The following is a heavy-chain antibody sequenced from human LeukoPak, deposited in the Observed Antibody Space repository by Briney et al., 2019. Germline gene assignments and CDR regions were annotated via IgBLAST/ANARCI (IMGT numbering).Heavy chain of an antibody. CDR3: ARGPSYSSWYTEYCYGMDV. Sequence: GGSLRLSCAASGFTFNSYAMHWVRQAPGKGLEWVAVISYDGSNKYYADSVKGRFTISRDNSKNTLYLQMNSLRAEDTAVYYCARGPSYSSWYTEYCYGMDVWGKGTTVTVSS. CDR2: ISYDGSNK. CDR1: GFTFNSYA. D-gene: IGHD6-13*01. V-gene: IGHV3-30*04. J-gene: IGHJ6*04.